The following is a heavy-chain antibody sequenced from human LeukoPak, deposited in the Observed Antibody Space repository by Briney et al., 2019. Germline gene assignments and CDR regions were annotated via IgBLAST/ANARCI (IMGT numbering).Heavy chain of an antibody. V-gene: IGHV4-34*01. CDR2: INHSGST. J-gene: IGHJ4*02. CDR1: GGSFSGYY. Sequence: SETLSLTCAVYGGSFSGYYWSWIRQPPGKGLEWIGEINHSGSTNYNPSLKSRVTISVDTSKNQFSLKLSSVTAADTAVYYCARGRFDCWGQGTLVTVSS. CDR3: ARGRFDC.